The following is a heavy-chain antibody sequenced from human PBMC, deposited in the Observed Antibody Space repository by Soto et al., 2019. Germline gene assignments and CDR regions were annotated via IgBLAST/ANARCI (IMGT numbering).Heavy chain of an antibody. J-gene: IGHJ6*02. CDR3: ARGGTDYGDYYYYYYGMDV. V-gene: IGHV4-30-4*01. Sequence: SETLSLTCTVSGGSMSSVNYYWSWIRQTPDKGLEWIGHIYTSGSTYNNPSLKSRVTISVDTSKNQFSLKLSSVTAADTAVYYCARGGTDYGDYYYYYYGMDVWGQGTTVTVSS. CDR1: GGSMSSVNYY. CDR2: IYTSGST. D-gene: IGHD4-17*01.